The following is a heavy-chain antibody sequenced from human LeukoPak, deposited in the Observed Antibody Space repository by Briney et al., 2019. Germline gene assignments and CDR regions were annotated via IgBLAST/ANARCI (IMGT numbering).Heavy chain of an antibody. Sequence: ASVKVSCKASGYSFNNYDINWVRQAAGQGPEWMGRLDPHSRDTDYAQKFRGRVIMTKNTSINTAYLEFSSLISEDTAVYYCARSRRGYYIAVWGRGTTVTVSS. CDR1: GYSFNNYD. J-gene: IGHJ6*03. CDR3: ARSRRGYYIAV. V-gene: IGHV1-8*01. CDR2: LDPHSRDT.